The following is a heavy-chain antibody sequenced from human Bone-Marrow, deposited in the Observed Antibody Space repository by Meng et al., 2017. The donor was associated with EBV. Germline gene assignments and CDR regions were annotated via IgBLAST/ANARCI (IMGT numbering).Heavy chain of an antibody. J-gene: IGHJ4*02. CDR1: GGAFSNSA. CDR3: ARESGRGYTPDF. Sequence: QVPVVQSGAEGKRPGSSVEVSCNASGGAFSNSAISWVRQAPGQGLEWMGGFIPILGTPNYAQKYQDRVTITADESTSTAYMELSGLRSEDTAVYYCARESGRGYTPDFWGQGTLVTVSS. D-gene: IGHD3-10*01. CDR2: FIPILGTP. V-gene: IGHV1-69*01.